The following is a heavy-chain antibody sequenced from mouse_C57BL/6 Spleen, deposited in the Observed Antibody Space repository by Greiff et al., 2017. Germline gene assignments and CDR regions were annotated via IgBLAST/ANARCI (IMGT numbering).Heavy chain of an antibody. V-gene: IGHV1-50*01. CDR2: IDPSDSYT. J-gene: IGHJ2*01. Sequence: QVQLQQPGAELVKPGASVKLSCKASGYTFTSYWMQWVKQRPGQGLEWIGEIDPSDSYTNYNQKFKGKATLTVDTSSSTAYMQLSSLTSEDSAVYYRARGGGGGPDYWGQGTTLTVSS. CDR3: ARGGGGGPDY. D-gene: IGHD1-1*02. CDR1: GYTFTSYW.